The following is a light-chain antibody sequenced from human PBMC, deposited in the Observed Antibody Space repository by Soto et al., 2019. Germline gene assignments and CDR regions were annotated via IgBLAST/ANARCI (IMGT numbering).Light chain of an antibody. Sequence: DIPISQSPSSLSASVSERVTITCRASQSVRSYLNWYQQKPGKAPRLLIYYASTLDRGVPSRFSGSGSGTEFTLTIISLQPDDFATYYCQQYASFSPAFGQGTKVDIK. CDR2: YAS. V-gene: IGKV1-5*01. CDR1: QSVRSY. CDR3: QQYASFSPA. J-gene: IGKJ1*01.